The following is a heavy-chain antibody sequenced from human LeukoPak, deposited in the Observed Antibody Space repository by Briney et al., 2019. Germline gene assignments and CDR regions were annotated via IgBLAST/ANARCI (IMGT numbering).Heavy chain of an antibody. CDR3: AKDRERYFDWFLFDY. J-gene: IGHJ4*02. V-gene: IGHV3-21*04. CDR2: ISSSSSYI. D-gene: IGHD3-9*01. CDR1: GFTFSSYS. Sequence: GGSLRLSCAASGFTFSSYSMNWVRQAPGKGLEWVSSISSSSSYIYYADSVKGRFTISRDNSKNTLYLQMNSLRAEDTAVYYCAKDRERYFDWFLFDYWGQGTLVTVSS.